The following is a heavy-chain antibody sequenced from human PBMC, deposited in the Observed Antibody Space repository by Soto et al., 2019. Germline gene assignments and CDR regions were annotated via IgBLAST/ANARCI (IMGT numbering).Heavy chain of an antibody. CDR3: ARDRYYGSGSYLVY. CDR1: GGTFSSYA. V-gene: IGHV1-69*06. J-gene: IGHJ4*02. CDR2: IIPIFGTA. D-gene: IGHD3-10*01. Sequence: SVKVSCKASGGTFSSYAISWVRQAPGQGLEWMGGIIPIFGTANYAQKFQGRVTITADKSTSTAYMELSSLRSEDTAVYYCARDRYYGSGSYLVYWGQGILVTVSS.